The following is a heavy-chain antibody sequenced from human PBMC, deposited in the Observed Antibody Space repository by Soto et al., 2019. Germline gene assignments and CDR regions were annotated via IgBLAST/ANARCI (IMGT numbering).Heavy chain of an antibody. CDR2: IYYSGST. CDR3: ARGVASDILTGYAAYFDY. V-gene: IGHV4-31*03. D-gene: IGHD3-9*01. CDR1: GGSISSGGYY. Sequence: QVQLQESGPGLVKPSQTLSLTCTVSGGSISSGGYYWSWIRQPPGKGREWIGYIYYSGSTYYNPSLKSRVTRSVDTSKNQFALKLSSVTAADTAVYYCARGVASDILTGYAAYFDYWGQGTLVTVSS. J-gene: IGHJ4*02.